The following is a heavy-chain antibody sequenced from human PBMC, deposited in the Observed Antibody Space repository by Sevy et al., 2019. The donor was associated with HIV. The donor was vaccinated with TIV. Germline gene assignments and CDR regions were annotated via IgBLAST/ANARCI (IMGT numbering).Heavy chain of an antibody. V-gene: IGHV1-18*01. D-gene: IGHD2-15*01. CDR1: GYTLSNYG. J-gene: IGHJ3*01. Sequence: ASVKVSCKTSGYTLSNYGISWVRQAPGQGLEWMGWINGFNGNTHYAQKVQGRVTITTDTSTTTAYMELRSLRSDDTAVYYCARVVVVAADQTTHAFDVWGQGTMVTVSS. CDR3: ARVVVVAADQTTHAFDV. CDR2: INGFNGNT.